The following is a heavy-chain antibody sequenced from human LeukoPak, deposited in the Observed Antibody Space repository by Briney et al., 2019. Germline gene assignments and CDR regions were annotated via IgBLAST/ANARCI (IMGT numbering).Heavy chain of an antibody. CDR3: ARPRDGYNLDYFDY. CDR2: IIPIFGTA. D-gene: IGHD5-24*01. J-gene: IGHJ4*02. Sequence: SVKVSCKASGGTFSSYAISWVRQAPGQGLEWMGGIIPIFGTANYAQKFQGRVTITADESTSTAYMELSSLRSEDTAVYYCARPRDGYNLDYFDYWGQGTLVTVSS. CDR1: GGTFSSYA. V-gene: IGHV1-69*13.